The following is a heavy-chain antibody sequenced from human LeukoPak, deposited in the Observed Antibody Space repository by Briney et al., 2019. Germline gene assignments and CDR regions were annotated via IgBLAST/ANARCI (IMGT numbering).Heavy chain of an antibody. CDR3: ARGGGYYPIDY. CDR1: GFTFSSYA. V-gene: IGHV3-30*14. D-gene: IGHD2-15*01. J-gene: IGHJ4*02. CDR2: ISYDGSNK. Sequence: GSLILSCAASGFTFSSYAMHWFRQAPGKGLEWVAVISYDGSNKYYADSVKGRFTISRDTSKNTLYLQVNSLRAEDTAVYYCARGGGYYPIDYWGQGTLVTVSS.